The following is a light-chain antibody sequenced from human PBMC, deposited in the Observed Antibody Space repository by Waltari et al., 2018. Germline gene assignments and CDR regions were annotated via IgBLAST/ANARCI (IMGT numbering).Light chain of an antibody. J-gene: IGLJ2*01. CDR3: QAWETSMV. CDR1: TLGEKF. Sequence: SFELTQPPSVSVAPGQTATITCPGATLGEKFTCWYQQKPGRSPVLVIYQDSKRPSGIPERFSGSNSGNTATLTISGTQAMDEADYYCQAWETSMVFGGGTKLTVL. CDR2: QDS. V-gene: IGLV3-1*01.